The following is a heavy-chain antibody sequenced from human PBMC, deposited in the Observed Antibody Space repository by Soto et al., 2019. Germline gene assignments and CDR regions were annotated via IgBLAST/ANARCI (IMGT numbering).Heavy chain of an antibody. V-gene: IGHV3-74*01. Sequence: EVQLVESGGGSAQPGGSLRLSCAASGFTFSNYWIHWVRQAPGKGPMWVSSINGDGTYTNYADSVRGRFSISRHNSENTVYLQMNSLRAEDTAMYYCVRDFRSSDFWGQGTPVTVSS. CDR3: VRDFRSSDF. D-gene: IGHD3-3*01. CDR2: INGDGTYT. CDR1: GFTFSNYW. J-gene: IGHJ4*02.